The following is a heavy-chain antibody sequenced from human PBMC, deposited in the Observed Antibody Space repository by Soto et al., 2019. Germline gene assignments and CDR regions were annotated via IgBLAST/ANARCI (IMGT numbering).Heavy chain of an antibody. Sequence: HVQLVQSGAEVKKTGSSVKISCKATGGTFSIYGFSWLRQAPGQGPEWIGGIIPILTTTNYAQKFQGRVKIVADEATTTVYMELSSLKFEDTAVYYCATSVGIAPTGEDGMDVWGQGTSVTVSS. D-gene: IGHD2-8*02. J-gene: IGHJ6*02. V-gene: IGHV1-69*01. CDR3: ATSVGIAPTGEDGMDV. CDR2: IIPILTTT. CDR1: GGTFSIYG.